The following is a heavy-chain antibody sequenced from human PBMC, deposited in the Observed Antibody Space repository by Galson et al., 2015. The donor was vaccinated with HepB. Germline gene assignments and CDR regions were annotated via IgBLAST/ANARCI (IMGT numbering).Heavy chain of an antibody. CDR1: GFTFSTYA. J-gene: IGHJ4*02. CDR2: LSDNGVRI. Sequence: SLRLSCAASGFTFSTYAMSWVRQAPGKGLEWVSGLSDNGVRIHYADSVKGRFTISRDNSKKTLYLQMNSLRSEDTAVYYCAKGASGDGNFDYWGQGTLVTVSS. V-gene: IGHV3-23*01. CDR3: AKGASGDGNFDY. D-gene: IGHD7-27*01.